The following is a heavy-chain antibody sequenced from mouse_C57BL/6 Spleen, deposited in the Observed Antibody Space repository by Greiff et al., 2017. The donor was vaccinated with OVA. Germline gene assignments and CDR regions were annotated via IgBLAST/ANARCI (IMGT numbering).Heavy chain of an antibody. Sequence: EVQVVESGAGLVKPGGSLKLSCAASGFTFSSYAMSWVRQTPEKRLEWVAYISSGGDYIYYADTVKGRFTISRDNARNTLYLQMSSLKSEDTAMYYCTRADLTGTYYFDYWGQGTTLTVSS. CDR3: TRADLTGTYYFDY. D-gene: IGHD4-1*01. J-gene: IGHJ2*01. CDR2: ISSGGDYI. CDR1: GFTFSSYA. V-gene: IGHV5-9-1*02.